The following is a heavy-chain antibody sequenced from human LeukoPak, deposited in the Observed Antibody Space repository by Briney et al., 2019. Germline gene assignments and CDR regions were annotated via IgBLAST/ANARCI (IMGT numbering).Heavy chain of an antibody. D-gene: IGHD1-26*01. CDR2: IYYSGST. V-gene: IGHV4-39*07. Sequence: SETLSLTCTVSGGPISSSSYYWGWIRQPPGKGLEWIGSIYYSGSTYYNPSLKSRVTISVDTSKNQFSLKLSSVTAADTAVYYCARGSDSGSSLDLFDYWGQGTLVTVSS. CDR1: GGPISSSSYY. J-gene: IGHJ4*02. CDR3: ARGSDSGSSLDLFDY.